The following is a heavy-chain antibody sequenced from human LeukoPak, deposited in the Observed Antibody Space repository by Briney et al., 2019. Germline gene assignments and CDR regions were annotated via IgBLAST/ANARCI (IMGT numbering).Heavy chain of an antibody. CDR3: ARVNSGYFYNDAFDI. J-gene: IGHJ3*02. Sequence: GGSLRLSCAASGFTFSSYWMSWVRQAPGKGLEWVANIKQDGSEKYYVDSVKGRFTISRDNAKNSLYLQMNSLRAEDTAVYNCARVNSGYFYNDAFDIWGQGTMVTVSS. CDR1: GFTFSSYW. CDR2: IKQDGSEK. V-gene: IGHV3-7*01. D-gene: IGHD3-22*01.